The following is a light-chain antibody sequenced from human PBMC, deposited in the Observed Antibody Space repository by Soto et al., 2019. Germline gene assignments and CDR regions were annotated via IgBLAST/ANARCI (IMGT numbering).Light chain of an antibody. CDR3: MQGTHWPPYT. CDR1: RSLAYIDGNTY. CDR2: NVS. J-gene: IGKJ2*01. Sequence: DVLMTQSPLSLPVTLGQPASISCWSSRSLAYIDGNTYLNWFQQRPGQSPRRLIYNVSNRDSGVPDRFSGSGSGTAFTLKISRVEAEDVAVYYCMQGTHWPPYTLGQGTKLEIK. V-gene: IGKV2-30*01.